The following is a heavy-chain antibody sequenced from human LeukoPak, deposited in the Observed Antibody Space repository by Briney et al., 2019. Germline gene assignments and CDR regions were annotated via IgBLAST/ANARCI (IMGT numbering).Heavy chain of an antibody. Sequence: ASVKVSCKASGYTFTSYGISWVRQAPGQGLEWMGWISAYNGNTNYAQKLQGRVTMTTDTSTSTAYMELSSLRSEDTAVYYCATARYNWNGNWFDPWGQGTLVTVSS. V-gene: IGHV1-18*01. CDR3: ATARYNWNGNWFDP. J-gene: IGHJ5*02. CDR1: GYTFTSYG. D-gene: IGHD1-1*01. CDR2: ISAYNGNT.